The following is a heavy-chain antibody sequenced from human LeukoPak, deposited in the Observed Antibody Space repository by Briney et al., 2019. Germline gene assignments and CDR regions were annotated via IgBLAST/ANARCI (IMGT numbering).Heavy chain of an antibody. CDR1: GFTFSSYW. V-gene: IGHV3-7*01. CDR2: IKQDGSEK. J-gene: IGHJ4*02. D-gene: IGHD1-7*01. Sequence: GGTLRLSCAASGFTFSSYWMSWVRQAPGKGLEWVANIKQDGSEKYYVDSVKGRFTISRDNAKNSLYLQMNSLRAEDTAVYYCARDPVAGTTTFDYWGQGTLVTVSS. CDR3: ARDPVAGTTTFDY.